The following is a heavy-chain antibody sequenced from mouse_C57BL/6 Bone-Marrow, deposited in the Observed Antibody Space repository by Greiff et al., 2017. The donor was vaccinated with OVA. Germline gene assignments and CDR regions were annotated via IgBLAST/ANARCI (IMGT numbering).Heavy chain of an antibody. Sequence: VQLQQSGPELVKPGASVKISCKASGYTFTDYYMNWVKQSHGKSLEWIGDINPNNGGTSYNQKFKGKATLTVDKSSSTAYMELRSLTSEDSAVYYCARWWLPLAYWGQGTLVTVSA. V-gene: IGHV1-26*01. J-gene: IGHJ3*01. CDR3: ARWWLPLAY. D-gene: IGHD1-1*02. CDR2: INPNNGGT. CDR1: GYTFTDYY.